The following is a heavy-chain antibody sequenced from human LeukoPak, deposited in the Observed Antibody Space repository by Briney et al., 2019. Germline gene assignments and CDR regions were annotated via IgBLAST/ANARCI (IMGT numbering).Heavy chain of an antibody. J-gene: IGHJ4*02. CDR1: GYSFTSYW. V-gene: IGHV5-51*01. CDR3: ARHSDYYDSSGYYGY. CDR2: IYPGDSDT. D-gene: IGHD3-22*01. Sequence: KSGESLKIYCKGSGYSFTSYWIGWVRQMPGKGLEWMGIIYPGDSDTRYSPSFQGQVTISADKSISTAYLQWSSLKASDTAMYYCARHSDYYDSSGYYGYWGQGTLVTASS.